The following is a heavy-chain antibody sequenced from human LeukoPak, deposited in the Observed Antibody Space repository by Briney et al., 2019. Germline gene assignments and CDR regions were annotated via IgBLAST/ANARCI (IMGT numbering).Heavy chain of an antibody. CDR2: IYYSGST. CDR3: ARESIPVAPFGDIRGAFDI. CDR1: GGSISSGGYY. D-gene: IGHD3-10*01. Sequence: SQTLSLTCTVSGGSISSGGYYWSWIRQHPGKGLEWIGYIYYSGSTYYNPSLKSRVTISVDTSKNQFSLKLSSVTAADTAVYYCARESIPVAPFGDIRGAFDIWGQGTMVTVSS. V-gene: IGHV4-31*03. J-gene: IGHJ3*02.